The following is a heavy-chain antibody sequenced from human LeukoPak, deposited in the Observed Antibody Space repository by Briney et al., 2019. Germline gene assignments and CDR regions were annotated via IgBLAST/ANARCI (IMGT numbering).Heavy chain of an antibody. J-gene: IGHJ3*02. CDR1: GFTFSSYA. V-gene: IGHV3-30*04. CDR2: ISYDGSNK. D-gene: IGHD3-22*01. Sequence: GGSLRLSCAASGFTFSSYAMHWVRQAPGKGLEWVAVISYDGSNKYYADSVKGRFTISRDNSKNTLYLQMNSLRAEDTAVYYWGGVRGGGIVDDAFDIWGQGTMVTDSS. CDR3: GGVRGGGIVDDAFDI.